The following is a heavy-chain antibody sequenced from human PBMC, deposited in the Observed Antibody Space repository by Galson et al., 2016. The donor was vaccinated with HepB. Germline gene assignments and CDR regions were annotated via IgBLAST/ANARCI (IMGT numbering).Heavy chain of an antibody. Sequence: SETLSLTCTVSGGSISSYYWSWIRQPPGKGLEWIGYIYYRGSTDYNPSLKSRVTISVDTSKNQFSLILNSVTAADTAVYYCAREPDGGDWRMYGYWGQGTLVTVSS. D-gene: IGHD2-21*02. CDR2: IYYRGST. J-gene: IGHJ4*02. CDR1: GGSISSYY. CDR3: AREPDGGDWRMYGY. V-gene: IGHV4-59*01.